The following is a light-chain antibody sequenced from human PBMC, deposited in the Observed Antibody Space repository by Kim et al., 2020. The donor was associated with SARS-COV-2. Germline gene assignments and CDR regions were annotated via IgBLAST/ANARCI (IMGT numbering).Light chain of an antibody. Sequence: SASVGDRVTIPCRASQSISRSLAWYQQKPGKAPKLLIYKASGLESGVPSRFSGSGSGTEFTLTISSLQPDDFATYYCQQYNNLWTFGQGTKVDIK. CDR2: KAS. CDR3: QQYNNLWT. V-gene: IGKV1-5*03. CDR1: QSISRS. J-gene: IGKJ1*01.